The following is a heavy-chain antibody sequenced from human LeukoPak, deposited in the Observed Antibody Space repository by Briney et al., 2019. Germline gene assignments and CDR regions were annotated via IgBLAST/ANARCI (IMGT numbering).Heavy chain of an antibody. J-gene: IGHJ4*02. CDR1: GGSFSDYY. CDR2: INHSGST. CDR3: ARESAYSKLLDY. V-gene: IGHV4-34*01. D-gene: IGHD4-11*01. Sequence: PSETLSLTCAVYGGSFSDYYWSWIRQPPGKGLEWIGEINHSGSTNYNPSLKSRVTISVDTSKNQFSLKLSSVTAADTAVYYCARESAYSKLLDYWGQGTLVTVSS.